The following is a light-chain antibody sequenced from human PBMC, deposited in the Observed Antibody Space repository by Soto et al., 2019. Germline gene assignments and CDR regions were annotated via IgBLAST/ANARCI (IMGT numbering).Light chain of an antibody. J-gene: IGKJ2*01. Sequence: EIVLTQSPGTLSLSPGERATLSCRASQSVTINYLAWYQHKPGQAPRLLIYGASSRATGSPDRFRGSGSGTDFTLTISRLEPEDDAVYYCQQYGSSPYTFGQGTRLEIK. CDR2: GAS. V-gene: IGKV3-20*01. CDR1: QSVTINY. CDR3: QQYGSSPYT.